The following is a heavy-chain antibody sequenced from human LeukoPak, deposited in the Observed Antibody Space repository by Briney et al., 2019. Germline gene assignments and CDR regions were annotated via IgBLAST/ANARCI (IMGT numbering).Heavy chain of an antibody. V-gene: IGHV4-59*08. Sequence: SETLSLTCTVSGGSISSYYWSWIRQPPGKGLEWIGYIYYSGSTNYNPSLKSRVTISVDTSKNQFSLKLSSVTAAGTAVYYCAGLENSYGLKSFDYWGQGTLVTVSS. D-gene: IGHD5-18*01. CDR2: IYYSGST. CDR3: AGLENSYGLKSFDY. CDR1: GGSISSYY. J-gene: IGHJ4*02.